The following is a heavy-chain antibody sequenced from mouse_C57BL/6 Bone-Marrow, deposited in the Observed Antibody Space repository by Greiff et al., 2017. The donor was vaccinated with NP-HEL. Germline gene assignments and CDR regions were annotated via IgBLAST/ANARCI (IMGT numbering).Heavy chain of an antibody. CDR1: GYTFTSYW. CDR2: IDPSDSYT. V-gene: IGHV1-50*01. J-gene: IGHJ3*01. CDR3: ARSNYSNYDRFAY. D-gene: IGHD2-5*01. Sequence: QVQLQQPGAELVKPGASVKLSCKASGYTFTSYWMQWVKQRPGQGLEWIGEIDPSDSYTNYNQKFKGKATLTVDTSSSTAYMQLSSLTSEDSAVYYCARSNYSNYDRFAYWGQGTLVTVSA.